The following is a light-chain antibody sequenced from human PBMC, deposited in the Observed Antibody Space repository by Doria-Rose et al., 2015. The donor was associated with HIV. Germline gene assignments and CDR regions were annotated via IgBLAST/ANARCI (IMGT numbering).Light chain of an antibody. V-gene: IGKV3-20*01. Sequence: TQSPGTLSLSLGEGATLSCRASQSFSSTYLAWYQQKPGQAPSLLIYDGSARATGIPDRFSASGSETDFTLTINRLEPEDFALYYCHQYGTSWTFGQGTKVEI. CDR1: QSFSSTY. CDR3: HQYGTSWT. CDR2: DGS. J-gene: IGKJ1*01.